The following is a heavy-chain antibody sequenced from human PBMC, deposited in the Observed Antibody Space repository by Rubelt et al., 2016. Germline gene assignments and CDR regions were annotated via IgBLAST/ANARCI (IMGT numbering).Heavy chain of an antibody. D-gene: IGHD3-10*01. V-gene: IGHV1-46*03. CDR2: INPSGGST. Sequence: QVQLVQSGSELKKPGASVKVSCKASGYTFTSYAMNWVRQAPGQGLEWMGIINPSGGSTSYAQKFQGRVTMTRDTSTSTVYMELSSLRSEDTAVYYCARDPGPRGNDYWGQGTLVTVSS. CDR1: GYTFTSYA. CDR3: ARDPGPRGNDY. J-gene: IGHJ4*02.